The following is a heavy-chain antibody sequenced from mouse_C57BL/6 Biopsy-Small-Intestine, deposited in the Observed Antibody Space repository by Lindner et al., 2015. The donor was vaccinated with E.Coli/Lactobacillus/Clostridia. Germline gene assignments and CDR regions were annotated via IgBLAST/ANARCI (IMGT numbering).Heavy chain of an antibody. CDR1: GYTFTNYI. J-gene: IGHJ3*01. CDR3: AVYYSNYVFTY. V-gene: IGHV1-14*01. D-gene: IGHD2-5*01. CDR2: INPYNDGS. Sequence: VQLQESGPELVKPGASVRMSCKASGYTFTNYIINWVKQRPGQGLEWIGYINPYNDGSKYNEKFKDNATLTLDKSASTAYMELSSLTSEDSAVYYCAVYYSNYVFTYWGQGTLVTVS.